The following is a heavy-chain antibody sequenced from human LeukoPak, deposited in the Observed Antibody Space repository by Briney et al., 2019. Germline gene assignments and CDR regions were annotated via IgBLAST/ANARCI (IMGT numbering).Heavy chain of an antibody. CDR1: GGSFSGYY. CDR2: INHSGST. D-gene: IGHD6-6*01. Sequence: SETPSLTCAVYGGSFSGYYWSWIRQPPGKGLEWIGEINHSGSTNYNPSLKSRVTISVDTSKNQFSLKLSSVTAADTAVYYCARGSAKYSSSPRLLYYFDYWGQGTLVTVSS. V-gene: IGHV4-34*01. CDR3: ARGSAKYSSSPRLLYYFDY. J-gene: IGHJ4*02.